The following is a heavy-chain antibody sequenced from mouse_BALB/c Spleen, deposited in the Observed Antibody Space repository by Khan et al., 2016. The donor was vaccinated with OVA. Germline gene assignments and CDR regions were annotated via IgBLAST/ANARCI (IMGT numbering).Heavy chain of an antibody. CDR3: ARLEDK. Sequence: VQLKESGPGLVAPSQSLSFTCTASGFSLTSYGVHWVRQPPGQGLEWLGVIWAGGSTTYNAALMSRLSISKDNSKNQVFLKMDSLQTDDTAMYYCARLEDKWGQGTTLTVSS. CDR1: GFSLTSYG. V-gene: IGHV2-9*02. J-gene: IGHJ2*01. CDR2: IWAGGST.